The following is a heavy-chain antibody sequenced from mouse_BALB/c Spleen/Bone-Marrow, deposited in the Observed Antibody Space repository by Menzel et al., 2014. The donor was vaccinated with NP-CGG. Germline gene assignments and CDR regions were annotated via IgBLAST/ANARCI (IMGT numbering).Heavy chain of an antibody. CDR3: ARTAYFDY. Sequence: QVQLQQSGAELVRPGTSVKIPCKASGYTFTNYWLGWIKQRPGHGLEWIGDFYPGGGYTNYNEEFKGKATLTADASSSTAYMQLSSLTSEDSAVYFCARTAYFDYWGQGTTLTVSS. CDR2: FYPGGGYT. J-gene: IGHJ2*01. V-gene: IGHV1-63*02. CDR1: GYTFTNYW.